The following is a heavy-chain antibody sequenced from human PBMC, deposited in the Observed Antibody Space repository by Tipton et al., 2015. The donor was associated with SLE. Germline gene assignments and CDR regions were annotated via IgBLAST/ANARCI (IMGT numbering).Heavy chain of an antibody. Sequence: TLSLTCTVSGGSIGNNYWNWIRQSTGKGLEWIGRFYTDGSTRHKPSLESRVTISVDTSKNQFSLKLTSVTAADTAVYYCAGPADTFDIWGQGKTVIVSS. J-gene: IGHJ3*02. CDR1: GGSIGNNY. CDR2: FYTDGST. V-gene: IGHV4-4*07. CDR3: AGPADTFDI.